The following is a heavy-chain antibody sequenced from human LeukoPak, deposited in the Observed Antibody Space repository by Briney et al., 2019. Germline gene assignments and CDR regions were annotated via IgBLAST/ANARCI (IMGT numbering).Heavy chain of an antibody. CDR2: IYTSGST. CDR1: GGSISSYY. Sequence: PSETLSLTCTVSGGSISSYYWSWIRQPAGKGLEWIGRIYTSGSTNYNPSLKSRVTMSVDTSKNQFSLKLSSVTAADTAVYYCAREYSSPKISDPVISYYYIDVWGKGTTVTVSS. V-gene: IGHV4-4*07. D-gene: IGHD6-13*01. CDR3: AREYSSPKISDPVISYYYIDV. J-gene: IGHJ6*03.